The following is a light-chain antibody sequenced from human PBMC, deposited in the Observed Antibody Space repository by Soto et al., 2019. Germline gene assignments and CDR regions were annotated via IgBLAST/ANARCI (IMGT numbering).Light chain of an antibody. J-gene: IGKJ1*01. CDR1: RSISSN. V-gene: IGKV3-11*01. CDR3: QQRSNWPPWT. Sequence: EMVMTRSPATLSVSPGERATLSCRASRSISSNLAWCQQKPGQAPRLLIYDASTRATGIPARFSGSGSGTDFTLTISSLEPEDFAVYYCQQRSNWPPWTFGQGTKVDIK. CDR2: DAS.